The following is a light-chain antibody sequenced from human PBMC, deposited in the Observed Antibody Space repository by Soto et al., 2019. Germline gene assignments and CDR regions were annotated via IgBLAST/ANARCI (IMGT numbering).Light chain of an antibody. J-gene: IGKJ4*01. Sequence: VQLTQSPSFLSASVGDRVTITCRASHGISSSLAWYQQKPRKAPKLLIYAASTLQSGVPSRFSGSGSGTDFTLTISSLQPEDFATYYCQQLHSYPLTFGGGTKV. CDR1: HGISSS. CDR2: AAS. CDR3: QQLHSYPLT. V-gene: IGKV1-9*01.